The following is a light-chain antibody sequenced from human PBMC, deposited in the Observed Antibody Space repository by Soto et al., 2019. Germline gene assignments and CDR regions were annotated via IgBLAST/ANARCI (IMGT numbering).Light chain of an antibody. Sequence: QSALTQPASVSGSPGQSITISCTGSNSDIGAYNYVSWYQQHPGKAPKLIIHGVTNRPSGVSHRFSGSKSDYTASLTISGLQAEDQRDYYCSSYTTAYFYVFGTGTKVTVL. CDR3: SSYTTAYFYV. CDR1: NSDIGAYNY. CDR2: GVT. V-gene: IGLV2-14*01. J-gene: IGLJ1*01.